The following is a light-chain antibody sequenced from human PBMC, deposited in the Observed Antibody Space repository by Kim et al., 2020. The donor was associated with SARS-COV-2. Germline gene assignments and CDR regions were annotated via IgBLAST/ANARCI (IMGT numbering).Light chain of an antibody. CDR2: ATS. J-gene: IGKJ2*01. Sequence: ASVGDRVTITCRASQSIDSYLNWYQQKPGKAPKLLIYATSSLQSGVPSRFSGSGSGTGFTLTINSLQPEDFATFYCQQSYSAPYTFGQGTKVDIK. CDR3: QQSYSAPYT. V-gene: IGKV1-39*01. CDR1: QSIDSY.